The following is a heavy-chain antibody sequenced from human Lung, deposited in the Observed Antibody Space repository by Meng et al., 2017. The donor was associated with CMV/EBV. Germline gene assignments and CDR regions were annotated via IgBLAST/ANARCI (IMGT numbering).Heavy chain of an antibody. Sequence: QVQLVQSGAEVKNPGASVRVSCKASGYTFTHHGISWIRQAPGQGLEWMGWISCYNGDTNYAQKLQGRVTMTTDTSTNTAYMDLRGLRSDDTAVYYCARDPSNTSGRYAYFDYWGQGTLVTVSS. J-gene: IGHJ4*02. D-gene: IGHD6-19*01. CDR3: ARDPSNTSGRYAYFDY. CDR1: GYTFTHHG. V-gene: IGHV1-18*01. CDR2: ISCYNGDT.